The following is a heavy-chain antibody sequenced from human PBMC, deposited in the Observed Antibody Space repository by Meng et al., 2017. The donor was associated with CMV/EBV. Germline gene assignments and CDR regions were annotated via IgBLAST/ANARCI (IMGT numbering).Heavy chain of an antibody. CDR1: GGTFSSYA. J-gene: IGHJ4*02. CDR3: ARGSGAGTTWSYFDY. D-gene: IGHD1-7*01. Sequence: QAQLVQCGAEVKKLGSAVKGSCKASGGTFSSYAISWVRQAPGKGLEWMGGIIPIFGTANYAQKFQGRVTITADESTSTAYMELSSLRSEDTAVYYCARGSGAGTTWSYFDYWGQGTLVTVSS. V-gene: IGHV1-69*12. CDR2: IIPIFGTA.